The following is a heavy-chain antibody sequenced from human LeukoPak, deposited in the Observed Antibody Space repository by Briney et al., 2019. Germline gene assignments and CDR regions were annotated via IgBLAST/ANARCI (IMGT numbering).Heavy chain of an antibody. V-gene: IGHV4-59*12. CDR1: GGSISSYY. J-gene: IGHJ4*02. CDR3: ARGPGGEPFDY. D-gene: IGHD1-14*01. Sequence: SETLSLTCTVSGGSISSYYWSWIRQPPGKGLEWIGYIYYSGSTNYNPSLKSRVTISVDTSKNQFSLKLSSVTAADTAVYYCARGPGGEPFDYWGQGTLVTVSS. CDR2: IYYSGST.